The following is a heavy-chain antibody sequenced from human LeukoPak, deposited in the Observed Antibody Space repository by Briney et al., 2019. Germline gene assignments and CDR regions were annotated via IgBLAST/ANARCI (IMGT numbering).Heavy chain of an antibody. J-gene: IGHJ6*03. CDR1: GFTFSSYA. D-gene: IGHD2-15*01. CDR3: ANSGGSCSGGSCYYYYYYMDV. CDR2: ISGSGGST. V-gene: IGHV3-23*01. Sequence: GGSLRLSCAASGFTFSSYASSWVRRAPGKGLEWVSTISGSGGSTYYADSVKGRFTISRDNSKNTLYLQMNSPRAEDTAVYYCANSGGSCSGGSCYYYYYYMDVWGKGTTVTVSS.